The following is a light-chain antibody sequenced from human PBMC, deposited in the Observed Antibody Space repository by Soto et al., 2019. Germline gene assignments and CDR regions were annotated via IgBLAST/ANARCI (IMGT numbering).Light chain of an antibody. CDR2: GAS. J-gene: IGKJ1*01. V-gene: IGKV3-20*01. CDR3: QQYGSSLWT. Sequence: DIVMTQSPLSLVVTAGEPATLSCRASQSVSSSYLAWYQQKPGRAPRLLIYGASTRATGIPARFSGSGSGTDFTLTISRLEPEDFAVYYCQQYGSSLWTFGQGTKVDIK. CDR1: QSVSSSY.